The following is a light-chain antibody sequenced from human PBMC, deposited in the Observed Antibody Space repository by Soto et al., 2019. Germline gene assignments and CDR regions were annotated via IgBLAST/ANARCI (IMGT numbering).Light chain of an antibody. V-gene: IGKV3-20*01. CDR2: GAS. J-gene: IGKJ1*01. CDR1: QSVSNNY. Sequence: EIVLTQSPGTLSLSPGERATLSCRASQSVSNNYLAWYQQKPGQAPRLLIYGASTRATGIPDRFSGGGSGTDFTLTINGLEPEDFAVYFCQQYDNSSTFGQGTKVEIK. CDR3: QQYDNSST.